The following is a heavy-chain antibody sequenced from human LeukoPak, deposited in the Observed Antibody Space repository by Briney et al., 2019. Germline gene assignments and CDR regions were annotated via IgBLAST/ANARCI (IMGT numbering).Heavy chain of an antibody. J-gene: IGHJ4*02. CDR2: IYSGDSQT. D-gene: IGHD2-21*02. Sequence: GESLKISCKCSGYSSTYWIGWVRQMPGKGLEWMGIIYSGDSQTKYSPSFQGRVTISADKSITTAYLQWSTLEASDTAMYYCASARHGDCVWPYWGQGTLVTVSS. CDR3: ASARHGDCVWPY. V-gene: IGHV5-51*01. CDR1: GYSSTYW.